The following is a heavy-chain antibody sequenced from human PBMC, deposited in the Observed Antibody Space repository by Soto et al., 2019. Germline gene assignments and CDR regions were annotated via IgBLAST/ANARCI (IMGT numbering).Heavy chain of an antibody. V-gene: IGHV4-59*01. J-gene: IGHJ4*02. CDR3: ASNDEDSYGYSSDY. CDR2: IYYSGST. D-gene: IGHD5-18*01. CDR1: GGSISSYY. Sequence: PSETLSLTCTVSGGSISSYYWSWIRQPPGKGLEWIGYIYYSGSTNYNPSPKSRVTISVDTSKNQFSLKLSSVTAADTAVYYCASNDEDSYGYSSDYWGQGTLVTVSS.